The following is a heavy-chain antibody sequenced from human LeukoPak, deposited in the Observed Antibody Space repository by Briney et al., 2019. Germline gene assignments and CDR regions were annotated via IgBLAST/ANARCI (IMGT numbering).Heavy chain of an antibody. CDR1: GGTFSSYA. CDR3: AGDRNPAGHFDY. CDR2: IIPILGIA. J-gene: IGHJ4*02. Sequence: SVKVSCKASGGTFSSYAISWVRQAPGQGLEWMGRIIPILGIANYAQKFQGRVTITADKSTSTAYMELSSLRSEDTAVYDCAGDRNPAGHFDYWGQGTLVTVSS. V-gene: IGHV1-69*04.